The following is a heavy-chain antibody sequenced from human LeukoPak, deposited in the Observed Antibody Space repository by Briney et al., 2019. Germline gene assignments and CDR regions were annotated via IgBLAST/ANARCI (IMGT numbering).Heavy chain of an antibody. Sequence: GGSLRLSRAASGFTFSSYWMTWVRQAPGKGLEWVANIKEDGTEKNYVDSVKGRFTISRDNAKNSLYLQMNSLRPEDTAVYYCTRARYSDYWGQGTLVTVSS. J-gene: IGHJ4*02. CDR2: IKEDGTEK. CDR1: GFTFSSYW. D-gene: IGHD1-26*01. V-gene: IGHV3-7*01. CDR3: TRARYSDY.